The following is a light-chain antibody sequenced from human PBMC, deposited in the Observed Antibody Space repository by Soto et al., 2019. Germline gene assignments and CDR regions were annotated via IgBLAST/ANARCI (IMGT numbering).Light chain of an antibody. CDR1: SSDVGSYNL. CDR3: ASFAVVDTVV. J-gene: IGLJ2*01. Sequence: QSALTQPASVSGSAGQSITISCTGTSSDVGSYNLVSWYQQHPGKAPKLMIYEVTKRPSGVSNRLSGSKSGNTASLTISGRQAEDEADDYCASFAVVDTVVFGGGTKLTVL. CDR2: EVT. V-gene: IGLV2-23*02.